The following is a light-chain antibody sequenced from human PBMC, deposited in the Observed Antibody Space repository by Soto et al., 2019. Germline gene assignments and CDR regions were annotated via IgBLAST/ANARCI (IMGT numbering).Light chain of an antibody. Sequence: EVVLTQSPGTLSLSPGERATLSCRASQTVTTSELTWFQQKPGQAPRLLIYAASISAAGNPDRFSGSGSGTDFTLTVSRLEAEDFEVYYCQQYGSAAFTFGGGTKVQIK. V-gene: IGKV3-20*01. J-gene: IGKJ4*01. CDR2: AAS. CDR3: QQYGSAAFT. CDR1: QTVTTSE.